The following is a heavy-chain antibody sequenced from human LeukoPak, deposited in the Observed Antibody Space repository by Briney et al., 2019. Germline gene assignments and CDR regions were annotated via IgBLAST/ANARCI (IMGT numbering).Heavy chain of an antibody. Sequence: PGGSLRLSCSVSGLSTSRYGMSWVRQAPGKGLEWVSSISDNGEYRHYADYVKGRFTISRDLSRNMVFLQMSSLRVGDTAVYYCAKGSDRAMIVVVINYWGQGTLVTVSS. D-gene: IGHD3-22*01. CDR3: AKGSDRAMIVVVINY. V-gene: IGHV3-23*01. J-gene: IGHJ4*02. CDR1: GLSTSRYG. CDR2: ISDNGEYR.